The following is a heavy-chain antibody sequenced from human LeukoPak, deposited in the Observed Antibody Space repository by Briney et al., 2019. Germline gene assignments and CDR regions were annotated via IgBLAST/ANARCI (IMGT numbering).Heavy chain of an antibody. CDR3: VRGGYTSGWYYFDY. D-gene: IGHD6-19*01. CDR1: GGSISDYY. Sequence: KPSETLSLTCSVSGGSISDYYWSWIRQPPGKGLKWIGNIYYSGNTNYNPSLKSRVTISVDTSKNQFSLSLSSVTAADTAVYYCVRGGYTSGWYYFDYWGQGTLVTVSS. CDR2: IYYSGNT. J-gene: IGHJ4*02. V-gene: IGHV4-59*01.